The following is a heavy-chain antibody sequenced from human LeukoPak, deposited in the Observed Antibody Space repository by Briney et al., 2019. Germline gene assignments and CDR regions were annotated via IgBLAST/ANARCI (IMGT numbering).Heavy chain of an antibody. CDR2: ISAYNGNT. CDR3: ARVGYSNSYDY. Sequence: ASVKVSCKASGYTFTSYGISWVRQAPGQGLEWMGWISAYNGNTNYAQKLQGRVTMTTDTSTSTAYMDLSGLRSEDTAVYYCARVGYSNSYDYWGQGTLVTVSS. V-gene: IGHV1-18*01. CDR1: GYTFTSYG. J-gene: IGHJ4*02. D-gene: IGHD1-26*01.